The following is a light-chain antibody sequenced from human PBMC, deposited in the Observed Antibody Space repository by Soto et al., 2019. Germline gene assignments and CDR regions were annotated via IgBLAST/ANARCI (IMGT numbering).Light chain of an antibody. CDR2: KAS. CDR3: MQGTHWPPT. CDR1: QSLVYSDGYAY. Sequence: DVVMTQSPLSLPVTLGQPASISCRSSQSLVYSDGYAYLNWFQQRPGQSPRRLIYKASNRDSGVTDRVSGSGSGTDFTLQINRVEAEDGGIYYCMQGTHWPPTCGRGTRVEIK. V-gene: IGKV2-30*01. J-gene: IGKJ1*01.